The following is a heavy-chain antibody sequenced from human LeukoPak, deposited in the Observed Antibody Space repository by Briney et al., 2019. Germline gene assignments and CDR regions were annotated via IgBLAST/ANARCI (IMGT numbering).Heavy chain of an antibody. J-gene: IGHJ6*03. CDR3: ARHWSSYGDYYYYYMDV. D-gene: IGHD5-18*01. V-gene: IGHV5-51*01. Sequence: GESLKISCKGSGYSFTSYWIGWVRQMPGKGLEWMGIIYPGDSDTRYSPSFQGQVTTSADKSISTAYLQWSSLKASDTAMYYCARHWSSYGDYYYYYMDVWGKGTTVTVSS. CDR1: GYSFTSYW. CDR2: IYPGDSDT.